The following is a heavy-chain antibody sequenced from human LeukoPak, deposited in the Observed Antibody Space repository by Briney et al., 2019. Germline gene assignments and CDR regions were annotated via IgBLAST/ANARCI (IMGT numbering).Heavy chain of an antibody. CDR3: ARVGGSNAFDI. CDR2: INSDGSST. CDR1: GFHLSSYL. V-gene: IGHV3-74*01. J-gene: IGHJ3*02. Sequence: GGSLRLSCAASGFHLSSYLVHWVRPAPGEGLVWVSPINSDGSSTSYAASVTGRFTISRDNAKNTLSLQMNSLRAEDTAVYYCARVGGSNAFDIWGQGTMVIVSS. D-gene: IGHD1-26*01.